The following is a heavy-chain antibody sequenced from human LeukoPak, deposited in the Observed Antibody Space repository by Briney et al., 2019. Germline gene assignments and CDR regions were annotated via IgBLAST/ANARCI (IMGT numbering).Heavy chain of an antibody. CDR3: ARFTIFGVVSRKLGGQIDP. CDR1: GCTFTGYY. V-gene: IGHV1-2*02. J-gene: IGHJ5*02. CDR2: INPNSGGT. Sequence: EASVKVSCKASGCTFTGYYMHWVRQAPGQGLEWMGWINPNSGGTNYAQKFQGRVTMTRDTSISTAYMELSRLRSDDTAVYYCARFTIFGVVSRKLGGQIDPWGQGTLVTVSS. D-gene: IGHD3-3*01.